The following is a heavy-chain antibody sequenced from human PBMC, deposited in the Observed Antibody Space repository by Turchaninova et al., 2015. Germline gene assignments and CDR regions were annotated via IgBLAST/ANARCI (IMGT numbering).Heavy chain of an antibody. J-gene: IGHJ4*02. CDR1: GGSISSYF. CDR3: ARQVAVAGTAGFDH. CDR2: IYNTGST. Sequence: QVQLQESGPGLVKPSETLSLTCTVSGGSISSYFWSWIRRPAGKGLEWIGRIYNTGSTNYNPSLRSRVTISLDKSKKQLSLELSSVTAADTAMYYCARQVAVAGTAGFDHWGQGTLVTVSS. D-gene: IGHD6-19*01. V-gene: IGHV4-4*07.